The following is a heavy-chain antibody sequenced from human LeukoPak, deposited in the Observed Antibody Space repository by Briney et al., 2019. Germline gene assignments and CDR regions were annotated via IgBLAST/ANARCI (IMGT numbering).Heavy chain of an antibody. CDR2: ISGDGSTT. CDR3: AKRSKGGDSTGYYYYFDL. J-gene: IGHJ2*01. CDR1: GFTFSRYW. V-gene: IGHV3-74*01. D-gene: IGHD3-22*01. Sequence: GGSLRLSCAASGFTFSRYWMHWVRQAPGKGLVWVSLISGDGSTTIYADPVKGRFTISRDNAKNTLFLQMNSLRAEDTAVYYCAKRSKGGDSTGYYYYFDLWGRGTLVTVSS.